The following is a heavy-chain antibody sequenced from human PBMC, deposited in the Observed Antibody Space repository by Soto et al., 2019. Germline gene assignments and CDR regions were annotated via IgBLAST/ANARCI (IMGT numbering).Heavy chain of an antibody. Sequence: SETLSLTCAVYGGSFSGYCWSWIRQPPGKGLEWIGEINHSGSTNYNPSRKSRVTISVDTSKNQFSLKLSSVTAADTAVYYCARGALAGEDEASDIWGQGTMVTVSS. V-gene: IGHV4-34*01. CDR1: GGSFSGYC. CDR2: INHSGST. J-gene: IGHJ3*02. CDR3: ARGALAGEDEASDI.